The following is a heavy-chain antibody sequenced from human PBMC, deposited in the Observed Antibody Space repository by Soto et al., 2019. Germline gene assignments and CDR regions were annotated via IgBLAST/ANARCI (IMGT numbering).Heavy chain of an antibody. CDR2: VSHDGRNT. J-gene: IGHJ4*02. Sequence: VQLVESGGGVVQPGRSLRLSCAASGFTFSDYAMHWVRQAPGKGLEWVAVVSHDGRNTHYADSVKGRVTISRDSSKNTVSLEMTSLRADDTAVYYCAKGGRQWLVTSDFNYWGQGALVTVSS. V-gene: IGHV3-30*18. CDR1: GFTFSDYA. CDR3: AKGGRQWLVTSDFNY. D-gene: IGHD6-19*01.